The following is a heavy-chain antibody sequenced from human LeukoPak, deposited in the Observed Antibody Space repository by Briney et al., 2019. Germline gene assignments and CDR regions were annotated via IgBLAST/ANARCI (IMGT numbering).Heavy chain of an antibody. CDR2: INPNSGGT. CDR3: ARVAAAHTGDWFDP. V-gene: IGHV1-2*02. D-gene: IGHD6-13*01. J-gene: IGHJ5*02. CDR1: GYTFTGYY. Sequence: ASVKVSCKASGYTFTGYYMHWVRQAPGQGLEWMGWINPNSGGTNYAQRFQGRVTMTRDTSISTAYMELSRLRSDDTAVYYCARVAAAHTGDWFDPWGQGTLVTVSS.